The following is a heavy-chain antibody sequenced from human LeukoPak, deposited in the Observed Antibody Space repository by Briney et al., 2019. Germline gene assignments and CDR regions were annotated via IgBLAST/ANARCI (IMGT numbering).Heavy chain of an antibody. CDR1: SGSISSYY. V-gene: IGHV4-4*07. CDR3: AREPLRFLEWFPGQWFDP. Sequence: SETLSLTCTVSSGSISSYYWSWIRQPAGKGLEWIGRIYTSGSTSYNPSLKSRVTMSVDTSKNQFSLKLSSVTAADTAVYYCAREPLRFLEWFPGQWFDPWGQGTLVTVSS. J-gene: IGHJ5*02. CDR2: IYTSGST. D-gene: IGHD3-3*01.